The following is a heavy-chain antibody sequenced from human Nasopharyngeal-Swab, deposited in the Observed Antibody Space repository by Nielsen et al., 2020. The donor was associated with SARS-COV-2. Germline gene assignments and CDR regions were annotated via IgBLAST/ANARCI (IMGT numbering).Heavy chain of an antibody. CDR1: GGTFSSYA. CDR2: IIPIFGTA. V-gene: IGHV1-69*13. D-gene: IGHD3-3*01. Sequence: SVKVSCKASGGTFSSYAISWVRQAPGQGLEWVGGIIPIFGTANYAQKFQGRVTITADESTSTAYMELSSLRSEDTAVYYCARETLDNYDLPLGMDVWGQGTTVTVSS. CDR3: ARETLDNYDLPLGMDV. J-gene: IGHJ6*02.